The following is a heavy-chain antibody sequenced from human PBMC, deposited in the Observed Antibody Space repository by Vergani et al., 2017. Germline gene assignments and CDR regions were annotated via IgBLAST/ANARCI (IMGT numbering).Heavy chain of an antibody. D-gene: IGHD1-7*01. V-gene: IGHV4-31*03. CDR1: GGSISSGGYY. Sequence: QVQLQESGPGLVKPSQTLSLTCTVSGGSISSGGYYWSWIRQHPGKGLEWIGYIYYSGSTYYNPSLKSRVTTSVDRSKNQFSLKLSSVTAADTAVYYCARVTDWNYGEGAFDIWGQGTMVTVSS. CDR2: IYYSGST. CDR3: ARVTDWNYGEGAFDI. J-gene: IGHJ3*02.